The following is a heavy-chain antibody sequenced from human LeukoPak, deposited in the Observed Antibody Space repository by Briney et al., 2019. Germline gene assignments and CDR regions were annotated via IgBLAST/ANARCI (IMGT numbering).Heavy chain of an antibody. V-gene: IGHV3-66*01. D-gene: IGHD6-6*01. CDR2: IYTGGTT. CDR1: GFGVTSNH. Sequence: PGGSLRLSCAASGFGVTSNHMNWVRQAPGKGLEWVSIIYTGGTTHYADSLNDRFTISRDDSIDTLYLQMNSLRAEDTAVYYCARDSSSYYFDYWGQGTLVTVSS. CDR3: ARDSSSYYFDY. J-gene: IGHJ4*02.